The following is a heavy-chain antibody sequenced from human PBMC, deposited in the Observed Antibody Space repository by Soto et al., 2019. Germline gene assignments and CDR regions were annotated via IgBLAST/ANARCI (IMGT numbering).Heavy chain of an antibody. J-gene: IGHJ5*02. CDR3: AHRTTTVTWWFDP. V-gene: IGHV2-5*02. CDR2: IYWDDDK. Sequence: QITLKESGPTLVKPTQTFSLTCTFFGFSLPPIGWGGGWFLQPPGKPLEWLALIYWDDDKRYSPSLKSRLTITKDTSKNQVVLTMTNMDPADTATYFCAHRTTTVTWWFDPWGQGTLVTVSS. D-gene: IGHD4-17*01. CDR1: GFSLPPIGWG.